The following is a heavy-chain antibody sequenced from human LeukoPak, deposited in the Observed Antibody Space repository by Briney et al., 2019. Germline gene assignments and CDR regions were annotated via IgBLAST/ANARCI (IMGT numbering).Heavy chain of an antibody. CDR2: ISAYNGNT. V-gene: IGHV1-18*04. J-gene: IGHJ5*02. CDR3: VRDQGWPYGDYGGSWFDP. D-gene: IGHD4-17*01. Sequence: ASVKVSCKASGYTFSGYYIHWVRQAPGQGLEWMGWISAYNGNTNYAQKLQGRVTMTTDTSTSTAYMELRSLRSDDTAVYYCVRDQGWPYGDYGGSWFDPWGQGTLVTVSS. CDR1: GYTFSGYY.